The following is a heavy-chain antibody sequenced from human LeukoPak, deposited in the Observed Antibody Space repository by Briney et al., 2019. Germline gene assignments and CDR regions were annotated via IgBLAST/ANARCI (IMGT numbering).Heavy chain of an antibody. CDR3: ARTGSGRSFDY. Sequence: SQTLSLTCTVSGGSISSGGYYWSWIRQHPGKGLEWIGYIYYSGSTYYNPSLKSRVTISVNTSKNQFSLKLSSVTAADTAVYYCARTGSGRSFDYWGQGTLVTVSS. CDR1: GGSISSGGYY. J-gene: IGHJ4*02. D-gene: IGHD3-10*01. CDR2: IYYSGST. V-gene: IGHV4-31*03.